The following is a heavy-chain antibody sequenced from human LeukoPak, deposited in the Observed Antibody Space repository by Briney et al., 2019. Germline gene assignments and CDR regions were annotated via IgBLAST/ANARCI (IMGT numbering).Heavy chain of an antibody. CDR2: IYSGGST. J-gene: IGHJ4*02. CDR1: GFTFSSYA. D-gene: IGHD3-22*01. Sequence: GGSLRLSCAASGFTFSSYAMSWVRQAPGKGLEWVSVIYSGGSTYHADSVKGRFTISRDNSKNTLYLQMNSLRAEDTAVYYCASGSSGYYYPFDYWGQGTLVTVSS. V-gene: IGHV3-66*01. CDR3: ASGSSGYYYPFDY.